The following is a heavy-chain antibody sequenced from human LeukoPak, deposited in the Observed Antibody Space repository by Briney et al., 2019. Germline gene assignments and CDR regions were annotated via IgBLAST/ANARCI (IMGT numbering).Heavy chain of an antibody. V-gene: IGHV3-74*01. CDR1: GITFSNYY. CDR3: ATDDYRGLGY. CDR2: IIQDGSVT. D-gene: IGHD3-16*01. J-gene: IGHJ4*02. Sequence: GGSLRLSCVPSGITFSNYYMHWVRQVPGEGLVWVSHIIQDGSVTSYADSVKGRFTISRDNAKNTVYLQLNTLRAEDTAVYYCATDDYRGLGYWGQGTLVTVSS.